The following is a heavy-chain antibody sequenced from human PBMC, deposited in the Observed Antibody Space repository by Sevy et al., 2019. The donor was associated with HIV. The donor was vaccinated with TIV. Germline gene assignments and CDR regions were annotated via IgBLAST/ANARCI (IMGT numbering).Heavy chain of an antibody. CDR2: IYYSGSR. CDR3: AREEYFYGSGTYGYGMDV. J-gene: IGHJ6*02. CDR1: GGSIRSSHW. D-gene: IGHD3-10*01. Sequence: SETLSLTCAVSGGSIRSSHWWSWVRQSPGKGLEWIGEIYYSGSRNYNPSLKSRLTISVDTSNNLFSLRLSSVTAADTAVYYCAREEYFYGSGTYGYGMDVWGQGTTLTVSS. V-gene: IGHV4-4*02.